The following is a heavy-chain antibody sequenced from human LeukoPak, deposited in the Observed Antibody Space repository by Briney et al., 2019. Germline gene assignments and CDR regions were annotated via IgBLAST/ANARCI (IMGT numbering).Heavy chain of an antibody. CDR3: ARRRIDCSTTNCYVDY. J-gene: IGHJ4*02. V-gene: IGHV1-2*02. D-gene: IGHD2-2*01. Sequence: GASVKVSCKASGYTFTGYYIHWVRQAPGQGLEWMGWINPNSGGTSFAQNFQGRVTMTRDTSISTAYMELSGLRSDDTAVYYCARRRIDCSTTNCYVDYWGQGTLVTVSS. CDR2: INPNSGGT. CDR1: GYTFTGYY.